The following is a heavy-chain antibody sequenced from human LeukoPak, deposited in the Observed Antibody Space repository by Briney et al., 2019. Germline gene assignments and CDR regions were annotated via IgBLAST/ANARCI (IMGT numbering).Heavy chain of an antibody. CDR3: ARAYGARPYYYFDY. CDR1: GGSINSSNYY. CDR2: IYYSGST. J-gene: IGHJ4*02. D-gene: IGHD4-17*01. V-gene: IGHV4-39*01. Sequence: SETLSLTCTVSGGSINSSNYYWGWIRQPPGKGLEWIGSIYYSGSTYYNPSLKSRVTISVDTSKNQFSLKVTSVTAADTAVYYCARAYGARPYYYFDYWGQGTLVTVSS.